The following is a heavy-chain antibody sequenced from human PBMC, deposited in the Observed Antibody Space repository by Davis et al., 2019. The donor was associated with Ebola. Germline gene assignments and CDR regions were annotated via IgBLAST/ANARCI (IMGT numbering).Heavy chain of an antibody. CDR3: AERGGSV. J-gene: IGHJ4*02. Sequence: PSETLSLTCNVSGGSVNNGLYYWGWIRQPPGKRLEWIGSIYYTGSAYYNSSLNSRVTISVDTSKNQFSLKLSSVTAADTAMYYCAERGGSVWGQGTLVTVSS. D-gene: IGHD3-16*01. CDR1: GGSVNNGLYY. CDR2: IYYTGSA. V-gene: IGHV4-61*01.